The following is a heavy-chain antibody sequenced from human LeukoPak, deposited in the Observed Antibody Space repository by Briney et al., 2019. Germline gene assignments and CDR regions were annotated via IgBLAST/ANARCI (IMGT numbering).Heavy chain of an antibody. D-gene: IGHD4-23*01. CDR2: INPNSGGT. Sequence: ASVKVSCKASGYTFTGYYMHWVRQAPGQGLEWMGWINPNSGGTNYAQKFQGRVTMTRDKSITTAYLQWSSLKASDTAMYYCASLGAFVFDDTVVTRPLDFWGQGTLVTVSS. V-gene: IGHV1-2*02. CDR1: GYTFTGYY. CDR3: ASLGAFVFDDTVVTRPLDF. J-gene: IGHJ4*02.